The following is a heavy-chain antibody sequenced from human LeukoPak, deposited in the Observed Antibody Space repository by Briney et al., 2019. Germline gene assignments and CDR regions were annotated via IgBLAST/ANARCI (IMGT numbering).Heavy chain of an antibody. J-gene: IGHJ4*02. CDR1: GGSISNYY. D-gene: IGHD4-17*01. Sequence: SETLSLTCTVSGGSISNYYWSWSRQPPGKGLEWIGYIYYRGSTNYNPSLKSRVTFSVDTSKNQFSLKLNSVTAADTAVYYCARGGDYGDLRYFDYWGQGTLVTVSS. CDR3: ARGGDYGDLRYFDY. CDR2: IYYRGST. V-gene: IGHV4-59*01.